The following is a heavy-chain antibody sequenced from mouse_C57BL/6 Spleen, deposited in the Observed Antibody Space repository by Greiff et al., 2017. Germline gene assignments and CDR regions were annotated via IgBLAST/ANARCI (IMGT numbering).Heavy chain of an antibody. CDR3: ARTLGGNLYYAMDY. CDR2: IDPSDSET. D-gene: IGHD2-1*01. Sequence: QVQLQQSGAELVRPGSSVKLSCKASGYTFTSYWMHWVKQRPIQGLEWIGNIDPSDSETHYNQKFKDKATLTVDKSSSTAYMQLSSLTSEDSAVYYCARTLGGNLYYAMDYWGQGTSVTVSS. CDR1: GYTFTSYW. J-gene: IGHJ4*01. V-gene: IGHV1-52*01.